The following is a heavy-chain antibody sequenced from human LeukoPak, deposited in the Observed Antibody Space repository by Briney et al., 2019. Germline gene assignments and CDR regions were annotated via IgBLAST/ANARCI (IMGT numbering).Heavy chain of an antibody. J-gene: IGHJ4*02. CDR2: ISWNSGSI. V-gene: IGHV3-9*01. CDR3: ARLDRFGEWFDY. D-gene: IGHD3-10*01. CDR1: GFTFDDYA. Sequence: QSGGSLRLSCAASGFTFDDYAMHWVRQAPGKGLEWVSGISWNSGSIGYADSVKGRFTISRDNAKNSLYLQMNSLRAEDTALYYCARLDRFGEWFDYWGQGTLVTVSS.